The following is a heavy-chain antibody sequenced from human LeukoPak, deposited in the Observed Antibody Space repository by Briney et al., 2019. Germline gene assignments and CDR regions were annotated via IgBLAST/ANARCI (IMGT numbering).Heavy chain of an antibody. J-gene: IGHJ4*02. CDR2: INQAGSEN. Sequence: GGSLRLSCAASGFTFSASWMTWVRQAPGKVLECVTNINQAGSENDHVDSVKGRFTICRDNVRRAMYLHMNSLRNEDTAVYYCERGDRGFDYWGEGTLVTVSS. CDR3: ERGDRGFDY. V-gene: IGHV3-7*01. CDR1: GFTFSASW.